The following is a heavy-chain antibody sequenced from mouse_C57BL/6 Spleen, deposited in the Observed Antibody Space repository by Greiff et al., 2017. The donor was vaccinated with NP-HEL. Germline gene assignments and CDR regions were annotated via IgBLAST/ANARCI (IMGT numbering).Heavy chain of an antibody. V-gene: IGHV1-15*01. CDR1: GYTFTDYE. J-gene: IGHJ2*01. CDR2: IDPETGGT. CDR3: TRYGQLRLPYYFDY. Sequence: QVQLKQSGAELVRPGASVTLSCKASGYTFTDYEMHWVKQTPVHGLEWIGAIDPETGGTAYNQKFKGKAILTADKSSSTAYMELRSLTSEDSAVYYCTRYGQLRLPYYFDYWGQGTTLTVSS. D-gene: IGHD3-2*02.